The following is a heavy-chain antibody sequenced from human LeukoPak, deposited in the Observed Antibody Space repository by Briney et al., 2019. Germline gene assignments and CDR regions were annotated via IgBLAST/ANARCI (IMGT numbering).Heavy chain of an antibody. CDR2: INPNSGGT. V-gene: IGHV1-2*02. D-gene: IGHD5-18*01. J-gene: IGHJ4*02. Sequence: ASVKVSCKASGYTFTGYYMHWVRQAPGQGLEWVGWINPNSGGTNYAQKFQGRVTMTRDTSISTAYMELSRPRSDDTAVYYCARDQRSGYSYGLLVDYWGQGTLVTVSS. CDR3: ARDQRSGYSYGLLVDY. CDR1: GYTFTGYY.